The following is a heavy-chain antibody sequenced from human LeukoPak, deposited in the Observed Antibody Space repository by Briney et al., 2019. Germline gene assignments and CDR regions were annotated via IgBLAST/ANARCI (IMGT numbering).Heavy chain of an antibody. V-gene: IGHV3-66*01. CDR1: GFTVSNYY. CDR2: IYGDGTT. Sequence: PGGSLRLPCAVSGFTVSNYYMTWVRQAPGKGLAWVSVIYGDGTTYYADSVKDRFIISRDNSKNTLYLQMNSLRAEDTGVYYCAKDRDPTSGSFDTWGQGTMVTVSS. CDR3: AKDRDPTSGSFDT. J-gene: IGHJ3*02. D-gene: IGHD3-10*01.